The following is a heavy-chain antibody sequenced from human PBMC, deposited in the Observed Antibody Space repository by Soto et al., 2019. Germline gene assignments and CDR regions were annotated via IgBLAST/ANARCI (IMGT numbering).Heavy chain of an antibody. CDR3: ARPSGYSSNWYPFDI. V-gene: IGHV4-59*08. CDR1: GGSISSYY. D-gene: IGHD6-13*01. CDR2: IYYSGST. J-gene: IGHJ3*02. Sequence: SETLSLTCTVSGGSISSYYWSWIRQAPGKGLEWIGYIYYSGSTNYNPSLKSRVTISVDTSKNQFSLKLSSVTAADTAVYYCARPSGYSSNWYPFDIWGQGTMVTVSS.